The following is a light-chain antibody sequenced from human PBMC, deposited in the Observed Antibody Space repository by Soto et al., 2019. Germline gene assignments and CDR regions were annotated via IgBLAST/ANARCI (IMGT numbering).Light chain of an antibody. V-gene: IGLV2-18*02. J-gene: IGLJ7*01. CDR1: SSDVGFYNR. Sequence: QSALTQPPSVSGSPGQSVTISCTGTSSDVGFYNRVSWYQQPPGAAPKLMIYEISNLASGVPDRFSGSKSGDTASLTISGLQAEDEADYYCSSYTTSDTRIFGGGTQLTVL. CDR2: EIS. CDR3: SSYTTSDTRI.